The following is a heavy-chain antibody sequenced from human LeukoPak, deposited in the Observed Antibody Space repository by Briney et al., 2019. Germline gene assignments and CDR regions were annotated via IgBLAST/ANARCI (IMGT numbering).Heavy chain of an antibody. V-gene: IGHV1-2*06. J-gene: IGHJ4*02. CDR2: IDPNSGGT. D-gene: IGHD5-12*01. CDR1: GYTFTGYY. Sequence: GASVKVSCKASGYTFTGYYMHWVRQAPGQGLEWMGRIDPNSGGTNYAQKFQGRVTMTRDTSISTAYMELSRLRSDDTAVYYCARDEGGYSGYADYWGQGTLVTVSS. CDR3: ARDEGGYSGYADY.